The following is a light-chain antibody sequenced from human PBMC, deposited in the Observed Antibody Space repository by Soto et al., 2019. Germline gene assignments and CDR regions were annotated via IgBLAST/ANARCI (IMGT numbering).Light chain of an antibody. V-gene: IGKV1-27*01. CDR2: AAS. CDR1: QGIKNY. J-gene: IGKJ1*01. Sequence: DIQVTQHPSSLSASVGDRVTITCRASQGIKNYLAWYQQKPGETPKLLIYAASTLESGIPPRFSGSGSGTDFTLTINNLQPEDVATYYCQQYNTYGYVWTFGQGTKVEIK. CDR3: QQYNTYGYVWT.